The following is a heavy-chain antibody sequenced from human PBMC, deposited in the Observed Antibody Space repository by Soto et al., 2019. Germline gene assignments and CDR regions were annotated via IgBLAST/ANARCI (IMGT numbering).Heavy chain of an antibody. V-gene: IGHV3-21*01. D-gene: IGHD4-17*01. CDR1: GFTFSSYS. Sequence: GGSLRLSCAASGFTFSSYSMNWVRQAPGKGLEWVSSISSSSSYIYYADSVKGRFTISRDNAKNSLFLQMNSLRAEDTALYYCARVSTVLITAYYYGMDVWGQGTTVTVSS. CDR2: ISSSSSYI. J-gene: IGHJ6*02. CDR3: ARVSTVLITAYYYGMDV.